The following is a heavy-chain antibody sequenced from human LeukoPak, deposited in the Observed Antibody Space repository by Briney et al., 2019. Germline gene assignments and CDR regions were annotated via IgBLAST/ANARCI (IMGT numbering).Heavy chain of an antibody. D-gene: IGHD2-21*02. Sequence: PGGSLRLSCAASGFTFSSYWMHWVCQAPGKGLAWVSRINTEGSSTSYADSVKGRFTISRDNAKNTLYLQMNSLRAEDTAVYYCARGGGPYCGGDCSSYWGQGTLVTVSS. J-gene: IGHJ4*02. CDR2: INTEGSST. CDR3: ARGGGPYCGGDCSSY. V-gene: IGHV3-74*01. CDR1: GFTFSSYW.